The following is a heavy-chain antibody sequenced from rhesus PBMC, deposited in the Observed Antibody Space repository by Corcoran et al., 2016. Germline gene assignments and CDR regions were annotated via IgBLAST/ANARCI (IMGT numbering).Heavy chain of an antibody. CDR2: INSGGGAT. D-gene: IGHD3-3*01. J-gene: IGHJ4*01. CDR1: EFTFSSYG. Sequence: EVQLVETGGGLVQPGGSLKLSCAASEFTFSSYGMSWVSKAPGKGLKWVSAINSGGGATNYANSVKGRFTISRDNAKNTLSRQMNSLRAEDTAVYYCGKGYNFWTATTNFDFWGQGVLVTVSS. V-gene: IGHV3S5*01. CDR3: GKGYNFWTATTNFDF.